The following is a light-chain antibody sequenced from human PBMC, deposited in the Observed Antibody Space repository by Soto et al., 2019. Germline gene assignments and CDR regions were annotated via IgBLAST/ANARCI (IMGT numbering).Light chain of an antibody. Sequence: EIVMTQSPATLSVSPGERATLSCRASQRISNNLAWYQQKPGQAPRLLIYGVYSRATGVPARFSGSGSGTEFTLTISSLQSEDFAAYYCQQYNEWPGCTFGQGTKLEI. V-gene: IGKV3-15*01. CDR2: GVY. CDR1: QRISNN. J-gene: IGKJ2*02. CDR3: QQYNEWPGCT.